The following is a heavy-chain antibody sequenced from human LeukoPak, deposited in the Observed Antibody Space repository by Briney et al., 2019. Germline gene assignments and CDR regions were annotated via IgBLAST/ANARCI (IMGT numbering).Heavy chain of an antibody. CDR3: ARAIINYYGSAPYYFDY. Sequence: ASVKVSCKASGYTFTSYGISWVRQAPGQGLEWMGWISAYNGETNYTQKLQGRVTMTTDTSTSTAYMELRSLRSDDTAVYYCARAIINYYGSAPYYFDYWGQGTLVTVSS. J-gene: IGHJ4*02. CDR2: ISAYNGET. V-gene: IGHV1-18*01. D-gene: IGHD3-10*01. CDR1: GYTFTSYG.